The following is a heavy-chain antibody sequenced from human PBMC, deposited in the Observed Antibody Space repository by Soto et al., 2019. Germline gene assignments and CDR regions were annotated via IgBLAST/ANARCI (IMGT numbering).Heavy chain of an antibody. CDR2: YNPYIAYG. CDR3: ARNSSDSYGWLDP. Sequence: QVQLVQPGAELKEPGASVKVSYKASGYTFNNYALSWGRQPPGQGLKGMGWYNPYIAYGHSTKNFQGRVSMTTDTSTNTAYMELKSLRSDDTATYYCARNSSDSYGWLDPWGQGTLVTVSS. V-gene: IGHV1-18*04. CDR1: GYTFNNYA. J-gene: IGHJ5*02. D-gene: IGHD3-22*01.